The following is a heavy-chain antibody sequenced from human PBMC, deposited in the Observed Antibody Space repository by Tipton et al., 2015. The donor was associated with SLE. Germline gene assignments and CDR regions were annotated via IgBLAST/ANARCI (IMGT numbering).Heavy chain of an antibody. CDR3: AREPYSGYANDAFDI. V-gene: IGHV4-38-2*02. CDR1: GYSISSGYY. D-gene: IGHD5-12*01. Sequence: TLSLTCAVSGYSISSGYYWGWIRQPPGKGLEWIGSIYHSGSTYYNPSLKSRVTISVDTSKNQFSPKLSSVTAADTAVYYCAREPYSGYANDAFDIWGQGTMVTVSS. CDR2: IYHSGST. J-gene: IGHJ3*02.